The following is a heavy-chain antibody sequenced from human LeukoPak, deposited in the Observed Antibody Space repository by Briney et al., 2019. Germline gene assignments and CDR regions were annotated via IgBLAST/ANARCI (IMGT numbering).Heavy chain of an antibody. D-gene: IGHD1-7*01. CDR2: INHDGNEK. Sequence: GGSLRLSCAVSGFTFSDYWMSWVRQPPGKGLEWVANINHDGNEKYYVDSVMGRFTISRDNAKNSLYLQMNSLSVEDTAVYFCARSPATGTTDFWGQGTLVTVSS. V-gene: IGHV3-7*01. J-gene: IGHJ4*02. CDR1: GFTFSDYW. CDR3: ARSPATGTTDF.